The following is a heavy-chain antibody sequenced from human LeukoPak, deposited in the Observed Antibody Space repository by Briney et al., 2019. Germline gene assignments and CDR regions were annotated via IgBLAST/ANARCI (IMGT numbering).Heavy chain of an antibody. CDR3: ARVAPNYYYYGMDV. J-gene: IGHJ6*02. CDR2: ISYDGSNK. Sequence: GGSLRLSCAASGFTFSSYGMHWVRQAPGKGLEWVAVISYDGSNKYYADSVKGRFTISRDNSKNTLYLQMNSLRAEDTAVYYCARVAPNYYYYGMDVWGQGTTVTVSS. V-gene: IGHV3-30*03. CDR1: GFTFSSYG.